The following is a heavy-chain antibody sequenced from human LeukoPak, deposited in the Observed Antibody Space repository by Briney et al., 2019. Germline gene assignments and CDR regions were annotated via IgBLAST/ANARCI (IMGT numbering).Heavy chain of an antibody. CDR3: ARADTGVVLRTVWFDP. J-gene: IGHJ5*02. CDR2: ISAYNGNT. D-gene: IGHD5-18*01. Sequence: GASVKVSCKASGYTFTSYGISWVRQAPGQGLEWMGWISAYNGNTNYAQKLQGRVTMTTDTSTSTAYMELRSLRSDDTAVYYCARADTGVVLRTVWFDPWGQGTLVTVSS. CDR1: GYTFTSYG. V-gene: IGHV1-18*01.